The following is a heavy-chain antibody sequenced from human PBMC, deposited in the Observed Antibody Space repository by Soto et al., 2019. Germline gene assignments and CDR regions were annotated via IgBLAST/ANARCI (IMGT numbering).Heavy chain of an antibody. V-gene: IGHV1-46*01. CDR2: INPSGGST. D-gene: IGHD3-10*01. CDR1: GYTFTSYY. CDR3: ARGAGSGSYFDY. Sequence: QVQLVQSGAEVKKPGASVKVSCKASGYTFTSYYMHWVRQAPGQGLEWMGIINPSGGSTSYAQKCQGRVTMTRDPSTRTVYMELSSLRSEDTAVYYCARGAGSGSYFDYWGQGTLVTVSS. J-gene: IGHJ4*02.